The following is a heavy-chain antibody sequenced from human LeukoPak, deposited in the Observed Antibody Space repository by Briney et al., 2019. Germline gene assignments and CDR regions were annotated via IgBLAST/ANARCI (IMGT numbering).Heavy chain of an antibody. D-gene: IGHD3/OR15-3a*01. V-gene: IGHV3-66*03. J-gene: IGHJ5*02. CDR1: GFRVSDYY. Sequence: GGSLRLSCAVSGFRVSDYYMSWARQAPGKGLEWVGLIRDSGEAFYADFARGRFAISRDESENKLYLQMNSLRVEDTAGYFCARDRAANQDWVEFDPWGQGTPVIVSS. CDR3: ARDRAANQDWVEFDP. CDR2: IRDSGEA.